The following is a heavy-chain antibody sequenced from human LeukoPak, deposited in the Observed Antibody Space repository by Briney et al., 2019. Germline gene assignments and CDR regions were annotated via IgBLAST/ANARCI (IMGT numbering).Heavy chain of an antibody. CDR2: ISSNGGST. V-gene: IGHV3-64D*09. D-gene: IGHD2-21*02. CDR1: GFTFSSYA. CDR3: VKERVVTAASDI. Sequence: GGSLRLSCSASGFTFSSYAMHWVRQAPGKGLEYVSAISSNGGSTYYADSVKGRFTISRDNSKNTLYLQMSSLRPEDTAVYYCVKERVVTAASDIWGQGTMVTVSS. J-gene: IGHJ3*02.